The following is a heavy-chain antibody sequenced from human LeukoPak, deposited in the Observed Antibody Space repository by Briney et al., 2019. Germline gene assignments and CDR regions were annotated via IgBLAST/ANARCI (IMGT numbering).Heavy chain of an antibody. D-gene: IGHD5-12*01. Sequence: PSETLSLTCAVYGGSFSGYYWSWIRQPPGKGLEWIGEINHSGSTNYNPSLKSRVTISVDTSKNQFSLKLSSVTAADTAVYYCARNGVATIKFDYWGQGTLVTVSS. CDR1: GGSFSGYY. J-gene: IGHJ4*02. CDR3: ARNGVATIKFDY. CDR2: INHSGST. V-gene: IGHV4-34*01.